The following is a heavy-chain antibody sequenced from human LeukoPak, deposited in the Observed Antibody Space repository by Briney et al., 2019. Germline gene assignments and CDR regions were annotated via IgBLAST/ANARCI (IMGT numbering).Heavy chain of an antibody. CDR2: IYYSGST. V-gene: IGHV4-31*03. D-gene: IGHD3-10*01. CDR1: GASISSGDYH. CDR3: ARCGGWFGESSYNWFDP. Sequence: SETLSLTCTVSGASISSGDYHWEWIRQHPGKGLEWIGYIYYSGSTYYNPSLKRRVTISVDTSKNQFSLKLSSVTAADTAVYCCARCGGWFGESSYNWFDPWGQGTLVTVSS. J-gene: IGHJ5*02.